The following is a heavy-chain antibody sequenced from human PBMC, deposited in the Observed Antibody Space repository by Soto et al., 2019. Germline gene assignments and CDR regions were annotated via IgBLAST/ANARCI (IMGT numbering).Heavy chain of an antibody. CDR3: ARMKTYSSSWYYYDGMDV. CDR1: GGTFSSYA. CDR2: IIPIFGTA. V-gene: IGHV1-69*01. D-gene: IGHD6-13*01. Sequence: QVQLVQSGAEVKKPGSSVKVSCKASGGTFSSYAISWVRQAPGQGLEWMGGIIPIFGTANYAQKFQGRVTITADESTSTAYMELSSLRSEDTAVYYCARMKTYSSSWYYYDGMDVWGQGTTVTVSS. J-gene: IGHJ6*02.